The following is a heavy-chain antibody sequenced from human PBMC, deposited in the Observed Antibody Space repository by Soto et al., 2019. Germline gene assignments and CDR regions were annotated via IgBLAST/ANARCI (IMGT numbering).Heavy chain of an antibody. CDR1: GFTFSSYA. Sequence: EVQLLESGGGLVQPGGSLRLSCAASGFTFSSYAMSWVRQAPGKGLEWVSAFSGSGGSTYYADSVKGRFTISNDNSKNTMYLQTNSLTAEDTAVYSCANAGREQQRPYGRSDYYYCGMEVWGQGTTVTVSS. CDR2: FSGSGGST. CDR3: ANAGREQQRPYGRSDYYYCGMEV. D-gene: IGHD6-13*01. J-gene: IGHJ6*02. V-gene: IGHV3-23*01.